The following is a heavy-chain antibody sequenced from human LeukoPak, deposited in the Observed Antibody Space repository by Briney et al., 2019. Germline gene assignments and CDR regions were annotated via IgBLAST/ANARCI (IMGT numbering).Heavy chain of an antibody. D-gene: IGHD4-23*01. Sequence: PSETLSLTCTVSGGSISSSSYYWGWIRQPPGKGLEWIGSIYYSGSTYYNPSLKSRVTISVDTSKNQFSLKLSSVTAADTAVYYCARGRWNAFDIWGQGTMVTVSS. CDR1: GGSISSSSYY. J-gene: IGHJ3*02. V-gene: IGHV4-39*07. CDR3: ARGRWNAFDI. CDR2: IYYSGST.